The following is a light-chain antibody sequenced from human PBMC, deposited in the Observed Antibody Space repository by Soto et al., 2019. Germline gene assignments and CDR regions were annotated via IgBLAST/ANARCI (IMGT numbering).Light chain of an antibody. CDR1: QSFSSY. CDR3: QQRSNWLT. CDR2: DAS. J-gene: IGKJ5*01. V-gene: IGKV3-11*01. Sequence: EIVLTQSPATLSSSPGERATLSCRASQSFSSYLAWYQQKPGQAPRLLIYDASNRATGIPARFSGSGSGTDFTLTISSLEPEDFAVYYCQQRSNWLTFGQGTRLEIK.